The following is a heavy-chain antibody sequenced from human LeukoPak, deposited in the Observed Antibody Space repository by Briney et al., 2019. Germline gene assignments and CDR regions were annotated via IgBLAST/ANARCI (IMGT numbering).Heavy chain of an antibody. CDR1: GYTFTSYG. Sequence: ASVKVSCKASGYTFTSYGISWVRQAPGQGLEWMGWISAYNGNTNYAQKLQGRVTMTTDTSTSTAYMELSRLRSDDTAVYYCARDLLAYCGGDCYSDYWGQGTLVTVSS. D-gene: IGHD2-21*02. CDR2: ISAYNGNT. CDR3: ARDLLAYCGGDCYSDY. V-gene: IGHV1-18*01. J-gene: IGHJ4*02.